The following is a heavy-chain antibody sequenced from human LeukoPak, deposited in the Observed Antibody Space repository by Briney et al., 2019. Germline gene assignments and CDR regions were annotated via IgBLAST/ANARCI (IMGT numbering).Heavy chain of an antibody. CDR1: GFTFSSYA. CDR2: IWYDGSNK. D-gene: IGHD3-9*01. J-gene: IGHJ4*02. CDR3: ARARHGILAGYYLDY. V-gene: IGHV3-33*08. Sequence: AGGSLRLSCAASGFTFSSYAMHWVRQAPGKGLEWVTVIWYDGSNKYYADSVKGRFTISRDNSKDTLYLQMNSLRAEDTAVYYCARARHGILAGYYLDYWGQGTLVTVSS.